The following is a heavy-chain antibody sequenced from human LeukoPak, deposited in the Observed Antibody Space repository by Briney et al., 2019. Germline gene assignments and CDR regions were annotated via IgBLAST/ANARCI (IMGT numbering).Heavy chain of an antibody. V-gene: IGHV4-59*02. CDR1: GGSVTSFY. J-gene: IGHJ4*02. CDR3: ARALSRWNYFDY. D-gene: IGHD6-19*01. Sequence: SETLSLTCTVSGGSVTSFYWSWIRQPPGKGLEWIGHIHSSGSTNYNPSLKSRVTISIDTSKNRFSLNLSSVTAADTAVYYCARALSRWNYFDYWGQGSLVTVSS. CDR2: IHSSGST.